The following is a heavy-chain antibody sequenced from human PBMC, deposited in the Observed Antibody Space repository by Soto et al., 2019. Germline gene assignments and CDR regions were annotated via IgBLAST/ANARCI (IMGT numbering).Heavy chain of an antibody. J-gene: IGHJ3*02. V-gene: IGHV4-39*01. D-gene: IGHD3-10*01. CDR1: GGSISSSSYY. Sequence: QLQLQESGPGLVKPSETLSLTCTVSGGSISSSSYYWGWIRQPPGKGLEWIGSIYYSGSTYYNPSLKSRVTISVDTSKNQFSLKLSSVTAADTAVYYCARPYGSGRSYAFDIWGQGTMVTVSS. CDR2: IYYSGST. CDR3: ARPYGSGRSYAFDI.